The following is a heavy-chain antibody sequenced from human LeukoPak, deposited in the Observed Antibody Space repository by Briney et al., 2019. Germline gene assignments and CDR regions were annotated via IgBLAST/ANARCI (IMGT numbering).Heavy chain of an antibody. CDR3: ARGSDSSSWYGRSENDY. J-gene: IGHJ4*02. Sequence: ASVKVSCKASGYTYTRYDINGVRQPTGQGLEGMGGMNPNSGNTGYAQKFQGRVTMTRNTSISTAYMELSSLRSEDTAVYYCARGSDSSSWYGRSENDYWGQGTLSPSPQ. CDR2: MNPNSGNT. CDR1: GYTYTRYD. D-gene: IGHD6-13*01. V-gene: IGHV1-8*01.